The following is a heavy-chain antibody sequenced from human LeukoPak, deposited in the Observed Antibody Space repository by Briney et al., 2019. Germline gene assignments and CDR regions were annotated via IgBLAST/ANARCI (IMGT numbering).Heavy chain of an antibody. CDR2: IIPILGIA. Sequence: ASVKVSCKASGGTFSSYTISWVRQAPGQGLEWMGRIIPILGIANYAQKFQGRLTITADKSTSTAYMELSSLRSEDTAVYYCARRTGSGSLYYWGQGTLVTVSS. V-gene: IGHV1-69*02. D-gene: IGHD3-10*01. CDR1: GGTFSSYT. J-gene: IGHJ4*02. CDR3: ARRTGSGSLYY.